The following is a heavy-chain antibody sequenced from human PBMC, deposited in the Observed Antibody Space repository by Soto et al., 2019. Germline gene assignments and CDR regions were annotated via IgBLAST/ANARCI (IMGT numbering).Heavy chain of an antibody. V-gene: IGHV6-1*01. CDR2: TYYRSKWYN. CDR1: GDSVSSNSAA. D-gene: IGHD5-12*01. J-gene: IGHJ6*02. Sequence: PSQTLSLTCAISGDSVSSNSAAWNWIRQSPSRGLEWLGRTYYRSKWYNDYAVSVKSRITINPDTSKNQFPLQLNSVTPEDTAVYYCAREVATIRGYYYYGMDVWGQGTTVTVSS. CDR3: AREVATIRGYYYYGMDV.